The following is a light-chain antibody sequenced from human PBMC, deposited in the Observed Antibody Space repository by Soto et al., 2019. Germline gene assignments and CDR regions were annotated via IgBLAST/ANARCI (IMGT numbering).Light chain of an antibody. V-gene: IGKV1-16*02. CDR2: AAS. CDR3: QQYNSYPFS. CDR1: QGIRNY. Sequence: DIQMTQSPSSLSASVGDRVTITCRASQGIRNYLAWFQQKPGQAPKSLIYAASSLQSGVPSKFSGSGSGTDFTLAISGLQPEDFAKYYCQQYNSYPFSFGPGTKVHIK. J-gene: IGKJ3*01.